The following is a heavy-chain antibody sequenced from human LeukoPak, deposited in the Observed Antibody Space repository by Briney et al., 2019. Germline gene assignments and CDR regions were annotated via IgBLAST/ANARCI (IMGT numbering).Heavy chain of an antibody. CDR2: ISAYNGNT. CDR3: ARAQPIHYYGSQLFDY. D-gene: IGHD3-10*01. Sequence: GASVKVSCKASGYTFTSYGISWVRQAPGQGLEWMGWISAYNGNTNYVQKFQGRVTMTTDTSTRTAYVELRSLRSDDTAVYYCARAQPIHYYGSQLFDYWGQGTLVTVSS. CDR1: GYTFTSYG. V-gene: IGHV1-18*01. J-gene: IGHJ4*02.